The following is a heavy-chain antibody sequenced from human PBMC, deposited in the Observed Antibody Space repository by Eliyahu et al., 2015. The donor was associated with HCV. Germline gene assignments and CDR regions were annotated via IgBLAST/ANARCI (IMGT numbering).Heavy chain of an antibody. CDR2: IYATGGT. V-gene: IGHV4-61*02. CDR1: GGSISSGNYY. CDR3: VREPPGD. Sequence: QVQLQESGPGLVKPSQTLSLTCSVSGGSISSGNYYWGWIRQPAGKGLEWIGRIYATGGTGYNPSLRSRVTISADKSKNQVSLKLSSVTAADTAVYYCVREPPGDWGQGALVTVSS. J-gene: IGHJ4*02.